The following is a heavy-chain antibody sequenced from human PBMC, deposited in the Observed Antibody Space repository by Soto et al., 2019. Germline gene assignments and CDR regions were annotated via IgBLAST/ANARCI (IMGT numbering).Heavy chain of an antibody. Sequence: GGSLRLSCAASGFTFSSYAVSWVRQAPGKGPEWISSISGSGSTIYYADSVKGRFTISRDNSKNTLYLQMSSLRAEDTAVYYCAKVFYYYDSSGYYYFDYWGQGTLVTSPQ. D-gene: IGHD3-22*01. CDR2: ISGSGSTI. CDR1: GFTFSSYA. V-gene: IGHV3-23*01. CDR3: AKVFYYYDSSGYYYFDY. J-gene: IGHJ4*02.